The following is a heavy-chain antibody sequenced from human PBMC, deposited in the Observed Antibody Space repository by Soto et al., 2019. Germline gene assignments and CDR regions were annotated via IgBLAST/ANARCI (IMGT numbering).Heavy chain of an antibody. Sequence: QLQLQESGSGLVKPSQTLSLTCAVSGGSISSGGYSWSWIRQPPGKGREWIGYIYHSGSTYYNPSLKSRVTISVDRSKNQVSLKLSSVTAADTAVYYCARARLGFRGVNNWFDPWGQGTLVTVS. D-gene: IGHD3-10*01. CDR3: ARARLGFRGVNNWFDP. CDR1: GGSISSGGYS. V-gene: IGHV4-30-2*01. J-gene: IGHJ5*02. CDR2: IYHSGST.